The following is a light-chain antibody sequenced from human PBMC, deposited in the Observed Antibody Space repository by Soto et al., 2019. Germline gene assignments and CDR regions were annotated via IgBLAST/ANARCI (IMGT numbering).Light chain of an antibody. V-gene: IGLV2-23*01. J-gene: IGLJ1*01. CDR1: SSDVGSYNL. CDR3: YSYAGENLYV. CDR2: EGT. Sequence: QLVLTQPASVSASPGQSITIPCTGTSSDVGSYNLVSWFQQHPGKVPKLLIYEGTKRPSGLSDRFSGSKSGTTASLTISGLQAEDEAHYYCYSYAGENLYVFGTGTKLTVL.